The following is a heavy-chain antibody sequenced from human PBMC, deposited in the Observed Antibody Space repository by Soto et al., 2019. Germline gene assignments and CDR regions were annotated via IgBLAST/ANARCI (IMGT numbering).Heavy chain of an antibody. Sequence: EVQLVESGGGLVKPGGSLRLSCAASGFTFSNVWMNWVRQAPGKGLEWVGRIKSKTDGGTTDYAAPVKGRFTISRDDLKNTLYLQMNSLKTEDTAVYYCTSEVDSSGWYSYFYYGMDVWGQGTTVTVSS. CDR3: TSEVDSSGWYSYFYYGMDV. CDR1: GFTFSNVW. V-gene: IGHV3-15*07. J-gene: IGHJ6*02. D-gene: IGHD6-19*01. CDR2: IKSKTDGGTT.